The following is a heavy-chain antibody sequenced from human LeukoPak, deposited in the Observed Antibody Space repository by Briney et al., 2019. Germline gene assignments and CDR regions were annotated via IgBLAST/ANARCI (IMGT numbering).Heavy chain of an antibody. V-gene: IGHV4-59*03. Sequence: SETLSLTCTVFGGAISSHYWSWLRQPPRKGLEWIGHIFFRGSTNYNPSLTGRVIISVDTSKNQFSLNLSSVTPAHTAVYYCAGAALTYTDYWGQGTLVTVSS. CDR3: AGAALTYTDY. CDR2: IFFRGST. D-gene: IGHD4-4*01. CDR1: GGAISSHY. J-gene: IGHJ4*02.